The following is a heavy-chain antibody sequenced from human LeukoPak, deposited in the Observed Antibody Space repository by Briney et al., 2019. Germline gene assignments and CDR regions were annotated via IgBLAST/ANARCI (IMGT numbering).Heavy chain of an antibody. Sequence: PGGSLRLSCAASGSTFSDYYMSWIRQAPGKGLEWVSVIYSGGSTYYADSVKGRFTISRDNSKNTLYLQMNSLRAEDTAVYYCARGGYGDYVLYYYYGMDVWGQGTTVTVSS. D-gene: IGHD4-17*01. CDR2: IYSGGST. J-gene: IGHJ6*02. CDR1: GSTFSDYY. CDR3: ARGGYGDYVLYYYYGMDV. V-gene: IGHV3-66*02.